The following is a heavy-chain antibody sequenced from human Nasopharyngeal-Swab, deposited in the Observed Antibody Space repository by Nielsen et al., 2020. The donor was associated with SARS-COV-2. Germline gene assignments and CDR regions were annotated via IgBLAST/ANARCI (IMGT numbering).Heavy chain of an antibody. D-gene: IGHD3-22*01. J-gene: IGHJ3*02. CDR2: IIPIFGTA. CDR1: GGTFSSYA. CDR3: AILYPLYYYDSSGYSWRDAFDI. V-gene: IGHV1-69*13. Sequence: SVKVSCKASGGTFSSYAISWVRQDPGQGLEGRGGIIPIFGTANYAQKFQGRVTITADETTSKAYMELSSLRSEDTAVYYCAILYPLYYYDSSGYSWRDAFDIWGQGTMVTVSS.